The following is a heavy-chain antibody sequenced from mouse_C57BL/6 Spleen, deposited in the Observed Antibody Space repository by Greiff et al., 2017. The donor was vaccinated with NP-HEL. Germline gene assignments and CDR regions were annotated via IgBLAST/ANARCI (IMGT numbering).Heavy chain of an antibody. Sequence: VQLQQSGPELVKPGASVTMSCKASGYTFTDYNMHWVKQSHGKSLEWIGYINPNNGGTSYNQKFKGKATLTVNKSSSTAYMELRSLTSEDSAVYYCARWGGYYLAGFAYWGQGTLVTVSA. CDR3: ARWGGYYLAGFAY. V-gene: IGHV1-22*01. CDR1: GYTFTDYN. CDR2: INPNNGGT. D-gene: IGHD2-3*01. J-gene: IGHJ3*01.